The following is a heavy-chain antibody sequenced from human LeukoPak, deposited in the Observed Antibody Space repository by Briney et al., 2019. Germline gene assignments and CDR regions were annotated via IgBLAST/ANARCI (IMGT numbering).Heavy chain of an antibody. J-gene: IGHJ6*03. CDR3: ARTAMVTNYYYYYMDV. CDR1: GYTFTGYY. D-gene: IGHD5-18*01. Sequence: ASVKVSCKASGYTFTGYYMHRVRQAPGQGLEWMGWINPNSGGTNYAQKFQGRVTMTRDTSISTAYMELSRLRSDDTAVYYCARTAMVTNYYYYYMDVWGKGTTVTVSS. CDR2: INPNSGGT. V-gene: IGHV1-2*02.